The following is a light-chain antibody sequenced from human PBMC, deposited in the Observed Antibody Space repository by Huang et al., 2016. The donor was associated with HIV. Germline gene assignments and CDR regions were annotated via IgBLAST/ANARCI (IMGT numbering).Light chain of an antibody. CDR1: QNVTDS. CDR3: QERIQWPRLT. V-gene: IGKV3-11*01. CDR2: LAA. J-gene: IGKJ4*01. Sequence: EIVLTQSPATLSLSPGERATLSCRASQNVTDSLAFYRQQPGQAPSLLIYLAANRATGTPARFSGSGSGTDFTLTISSLEPEDFAIYYCQERIQWPRLTFGGGTKVEIK.